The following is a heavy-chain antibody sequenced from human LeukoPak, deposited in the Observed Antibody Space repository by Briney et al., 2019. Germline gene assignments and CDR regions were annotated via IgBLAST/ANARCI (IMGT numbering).Heavy chain of an antibody. CDR1: GGSISSGDYY. J-gene: IGHJ5*02. V-gene: IGHV4-30-4*01. Sequence: SQTLSLTCTVSGGSISSGDYYWSWIRQPPGKGLEWIGYIYCSGSTYYNPSLKSRVTISVDTSKNQFSLKLSSVTAADTAVYYCARRMSMVRGVIITRWFDPWGQGTLVTVSS. CDR2: IYCSGST. D-gene: IGHD3-10*01. CDR3: ARRMSMVRGVIITRWFDP.